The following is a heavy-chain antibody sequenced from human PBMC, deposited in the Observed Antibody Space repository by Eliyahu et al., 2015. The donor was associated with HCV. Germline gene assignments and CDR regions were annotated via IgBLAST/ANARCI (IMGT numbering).Heavy chain of an antibody. V-gene: IGHV3-21*01. Sequence: GLVKPGGSLRLSCAASGFTFSSSTMDWVRQAPGKGLEWVSSISITSSYIYYADSVKGRFTISRDNAKNSLYLQMNSLRAEDTALYYCARVLTTVPGRAFDIWGQGTMVTVSS. CDR3: ARVLTTVPGRAFDI. J-gene: IGHJ3*02. CDR1: GFTFSSST. CDR2: ISITSSYI. D-gene: IGHD4-17*01.